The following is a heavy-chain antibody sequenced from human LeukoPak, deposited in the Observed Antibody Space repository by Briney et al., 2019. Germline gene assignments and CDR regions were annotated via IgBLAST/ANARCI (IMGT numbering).Heavy chain of an antibody. CDR2: IYSSGST. V-gene: IGHV3-53*01. CDR1: GFTNY. J-gene: IGHJ4*02. CDR3: ARDLLEPEMAA. Sequence: GGSLRLSCGASGFTNYMSWVRQAPDRGLEWVSSIYSSGSTYYADSVRGRFTISRDKTKNTLFLLMNSLRVEDTALYYCARDLLEPEMAARVLGTLVTVSS. D-gene: IGHD5-24*01.